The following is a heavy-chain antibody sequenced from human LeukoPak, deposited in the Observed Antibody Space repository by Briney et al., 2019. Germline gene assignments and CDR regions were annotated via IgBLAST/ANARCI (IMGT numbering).Heavy chain of an antibody. CDR2: INSDGSSI. CDR3: ARESGNGYSSGWYPYYYYGMDV. Sequence: GGSLRLSCAASGFTFSSHWMHWVRQAPGKGLVWVSRINSDGSSISYADSVKGRFTISRDNAKNTLYLQMNSLRAEDTAVYYCARESGNGYSSGWYPYYYYGMDVWGQGTTVTVSS. J-gene: IGHJ6*02. CDR1: GFTFSSHW. V-gene: IGHV3-74*01. D-gene: IGHD6-19*01.